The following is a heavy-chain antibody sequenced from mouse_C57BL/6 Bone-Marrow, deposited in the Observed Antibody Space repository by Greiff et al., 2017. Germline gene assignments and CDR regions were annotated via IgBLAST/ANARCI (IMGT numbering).Heavy chain of an antibody. CDR1: GFTFSDYG. CDR3: ARLSSLGY. V-gene: IGHV5-17*01. Sequence: EVKLMESGGGLVKPGGSLKLSCAASGFTFSDYGMHWVRQAPEKGLEWVAYISSGSSTISYADTVKGRFTISRDNAKNTLFLQMTSLRSEDTAMYYCARLSSLGYWGQGTTLTVSS. D-gene: IGHD1-1*01. J-gene: IGHJ2*01. CDR2: ISSGSSTI.